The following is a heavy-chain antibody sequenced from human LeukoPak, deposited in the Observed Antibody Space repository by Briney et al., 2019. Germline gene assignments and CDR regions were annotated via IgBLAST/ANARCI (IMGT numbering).Heavy chain of an antibody. D-gene: IGHD3-10*01. CDR1: GFTFSSYA. V-gene: IGHV3-23*01. J-gene: IGHJ3*01. Sequence: GGSLRLSCAASGFTFSSYAMSWVRQAPGKGLEWVSAISGSGGSTYYADSVKGRFTISRDNSKNTLYLQMNSLRAEDTAVYYCASDPDRRRGVLWGQGTMVTVSS. CDR3: ASDPDRRRGVL. CDR2: ISGSGGST.